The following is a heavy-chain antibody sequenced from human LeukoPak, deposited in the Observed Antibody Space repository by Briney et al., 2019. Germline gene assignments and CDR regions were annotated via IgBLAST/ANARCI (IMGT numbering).Heavy chain of an antibody. Sequence: PGGSLRLSCAASGFTVSSNYMSWVRQAPGKGLEWVSVIYNSGSTYYSDSLKGRFTISRDNSKNKLYLQRNSRITEDTTVYYCARDYGDYYFGYWGQGTLVTVSS. J-gene: IGHJ4*02. CDR2: IYNSGST. V-gene: IGHV3-66*01. D-gene: IGHD4-17*01. CDR1: GFTVSSNY. CDR3: ARDYGDYYFGY.